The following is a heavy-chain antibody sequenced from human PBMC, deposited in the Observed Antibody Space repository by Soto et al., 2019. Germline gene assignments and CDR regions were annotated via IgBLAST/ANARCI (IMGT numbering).Heavy chain of an antibody. D-gene: IGHD2-15*01. CDR3: AIDWARCYDNSHQILCY. V-gene: IGHV1-18*04. CDR2: ISAYNGDT. J-gene: IGHJ4*02. CDR1: GYTFRSYG. Sequence: ASVKVSCKASGYTFRSYGISWVRQAPGQGLEWVGWISAYNGDTHYAPKFQDRITLTTETSTDTAYMELRSLRLDDTAVYYCAIDWARCYDNSHQILCYWGQGTQVTVSS.